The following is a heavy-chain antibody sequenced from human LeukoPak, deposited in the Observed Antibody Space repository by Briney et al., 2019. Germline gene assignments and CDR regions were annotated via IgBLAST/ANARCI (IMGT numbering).Heavy chain of an antibody. D-gene: IGHD3-10*01. J-gene: IGHJ4*02. V-gene: IGHV3-23*01. CDR3: AKDRNYYGSGCLDY. CDR1: TFTFSSYG. CDR2: ISDSSGYT. Sequence: GGSLRLSCGASTFTFSSYGMSRARQAPGKGLECDSVISDSSGYTYYADPVKGRFTISRDNSNNTLYLQMNGLRDEDTAVYYCAKDRNYYGSGCLDYWGQGTLVTVSS.